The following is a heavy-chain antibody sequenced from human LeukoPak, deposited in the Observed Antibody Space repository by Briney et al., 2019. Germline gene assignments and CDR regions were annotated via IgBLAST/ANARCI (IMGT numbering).Heavy chain of an antibody. D-gene: IGHD3-3*01. V-gene: IGHV4-30-4*01. J-gene: IGHJ3*02. CDR2: IYYSGST. Sequence: SETLSLSCTVSGGSISSGDYYWSWIRQPPGKGLEWIGYIYYSGSTYYNPSLKSRVTISVDTSKNQFSLKLSSVTAADTAVYYCARSDTIFGAFDIWGQGTMVTVS. CDR3: ARSDTIFGAFDI. CDR1: GGSISSGDYY.